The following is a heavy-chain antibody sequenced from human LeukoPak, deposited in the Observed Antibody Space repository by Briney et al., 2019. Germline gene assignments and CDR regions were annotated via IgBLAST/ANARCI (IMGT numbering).Heavy chain of an antibody. J-gene: IGHJ5*02. D-gene: IGHD2-15*01. CDR1: GGSISSYY. Sequence: PSETLSLTCTVSGGSISSYYWSWIRQPPGKGREWIGYIYYSGSTYYNPSLKSRVTISVDTSKNQFSLKLSSVTAADTAVYYCARERVVVVAATWSWFDPWGQGTLVTVSS. CDR3: ARERVVVVAATWSWFDP. CDR2: IYYSGST. V-gene: IGHV4-59*12.